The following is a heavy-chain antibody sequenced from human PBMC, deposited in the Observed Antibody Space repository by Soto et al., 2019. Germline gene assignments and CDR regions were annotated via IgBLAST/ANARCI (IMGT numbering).Heavy chain of an antibody. D-gene: IGHD3-10*02. V-gene: IGHV3-73*02. CDR1: GFTFSDST. CDR2: IRSEVYSYAT. Sequence: EVQLVESGGGLVQPGGSLKVSCAASGFTFSDSTIHWVRQASGKGLKWVGRIRSEVYSYATVCAASVKDRFTISRDDSKNTAYLQMNSLKIEDTAVYYCSRCSGSYCMDVWGQGTTVTVSS. CDR3: SRCSGSYCMDV. J-gene: IGHJ6*02.